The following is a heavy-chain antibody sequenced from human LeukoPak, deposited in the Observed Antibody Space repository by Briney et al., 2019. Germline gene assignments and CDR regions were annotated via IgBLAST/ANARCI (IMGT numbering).Heavy chain of an antibody. CDR3: ARIHRYCSGGACYVLDN. D-gene: IGHD2-15*01. CDR1: GGSISSYY. V-gene: IGHV4-59*01. J-gene: IGHJ4*02. CDR2: VYYSGST. Sequence: PSETLSLTCTVSGGSISSYYWSWIRQPPGRGLEWIGYVYYSGSTNYNPSFKSRITISVDTSRNQFSLQLSSVTAADTAVYYCARIHRYCSGGACYVLDNWGQGTLVAVSS.